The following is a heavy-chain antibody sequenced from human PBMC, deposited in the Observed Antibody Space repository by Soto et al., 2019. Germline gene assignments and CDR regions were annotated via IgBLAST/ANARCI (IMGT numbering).Heavy chain of an antibody. CDR2: IRAYNGNT. J-gene: IGHJ4*02. V-gene: IGHV1-18*01. D-gene: IGHD2-15*01. CDR1: GYTFTSYG. CDR3: ARSGCSGGSCYSYYIDY. Sequence: QVQLVQSGAEVKKPGASVKVSCKASGYTFTSYGISWVRQAPGQGLEWMGWIRAYNGNTNYAQKLQGRDNMTTDTSTSTAYMELRSLRSDDTAVYYCARSGCSGGSCYSYYIDYWGQGTLVTVSS.